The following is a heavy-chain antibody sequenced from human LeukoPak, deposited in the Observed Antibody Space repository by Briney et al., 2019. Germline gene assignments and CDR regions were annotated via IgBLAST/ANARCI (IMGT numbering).Heavy chain of an antibody. CDR2: ISTSSSII. D-gene: IGHD1-26*01. J-gene: IGHJ4*02. CDR1: GFTFNAYE. V-gene: IGHV3-48*03. Sequence: GGSLRLSCAASGFTFNAYEMNWVRQAPGKGLEWVSYISTSSSIIYFADSVKGRFTISRDNAKNSLYLQMDSLRAEDTAVYYCAIEIVGATPYFDYWGGGTLVAVSS. CDR3: AIEIVGATPYFDY.